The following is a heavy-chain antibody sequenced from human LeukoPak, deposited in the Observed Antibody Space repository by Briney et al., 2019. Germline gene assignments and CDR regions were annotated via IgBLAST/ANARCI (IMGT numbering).Heavy chain of an antibody. J-gene: IGHJ5*02. Sequence: ASVKVSCKTSGGTFNNSAISWVRQAPGQGLEWLGGIMPLFGTAGYAQKFQGRLTITKDESTRTVYLELTSLTSDDTAVYYCARDVHGDYGSGWFDPWGQGTLVSVSS. CDR2: IMPLFGTA. V-gene: IGHV1-69*05. CDR1: GGTFNNSA. CDR3: ARDVHGDYGSGWFDP. D-gene: IGHD4-17*01.